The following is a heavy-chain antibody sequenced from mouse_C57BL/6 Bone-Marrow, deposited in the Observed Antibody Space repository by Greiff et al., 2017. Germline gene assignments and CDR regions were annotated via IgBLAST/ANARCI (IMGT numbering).Heavy chain of an antibody. D-gene: IGHD1-1*01. V-gene: IGHV1-74*01. CDR1: GYTFTSYW. CDR3: APLIYYYGSSYFDY. J-gene: IGHJ2*01. CDR2: IHPSDSDT. Sequence: QVHVKQPGAELVKPGASVKVSCKASGYTFTSYWMHWVKQRPGQGLEWIGRIHPSDSDTTYNQKFKGKATLTVDKSSSKAYMQRRSLASEDSAVYYCAPLIYYYGSSYFDYWGQGTTLTVSS.